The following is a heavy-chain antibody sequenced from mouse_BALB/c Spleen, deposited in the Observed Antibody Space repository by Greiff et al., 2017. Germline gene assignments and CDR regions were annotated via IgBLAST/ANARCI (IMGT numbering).Heavy chain of an antibody. V-gene: IGHV5-17*02. CDR1: GFTFSSFG. CDR2: ISSGSSTI. D-gene: IGHD2-2*01. Sequence: EVHLVESGGGLVQPGGSRKLSCAASGFTFSSFGMHWVRQAPEKGLEWVAYISSGSSTIYYADTVKGRFTISRDNPKNTLFLQMTSLRSEDTAMYYCAREGVGYYYAMDYWGQGTSVTVSS. CDR3: AREGVGYYYAMDY. J-gene: IGHJ4*01.